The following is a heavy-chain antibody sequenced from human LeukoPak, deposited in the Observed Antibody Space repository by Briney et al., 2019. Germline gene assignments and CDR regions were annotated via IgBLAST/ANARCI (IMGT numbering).Heavy chain of an antibody. D-gene: IGHD2-2*01. CDR2: IKQDGSEK. CDR1: GFTFSSYW. CDR3: ARDLVVPAAPGAFDY. V-gene: IGHV3-7*01. J-gene: IGHJ4*02. Sequence: GGSLRLSCAASGFTFSSYWMSWVRQAPGKGLEWVANIKQDGSEKYYVDSVKGRFTISRDNAKNSLYLQMNSLRAKDTAVYYCARDLVVPAAPGAFDYWGQGTLVTVSS.